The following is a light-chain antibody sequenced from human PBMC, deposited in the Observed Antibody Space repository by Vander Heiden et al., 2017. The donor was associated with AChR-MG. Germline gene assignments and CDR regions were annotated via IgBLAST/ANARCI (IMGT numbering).Light chain of an antibody. CDR1: SGHSSYA. Sequence: QLVLPQSPSASASLGASVKLTCTLSSGHSSYAIAWHQQQPEKGPRYLMKLNSDGSHSKGDGIPDRFSGSSSGAERYPTISSLQSEDEADYYCQTWGTGIVVFGGGTKLTGL. J-gene: IGLJ2*01. V-gene: IGLV4-69*01. CDR3: QTWGTGIVV. CDR2: LNSDGSH.